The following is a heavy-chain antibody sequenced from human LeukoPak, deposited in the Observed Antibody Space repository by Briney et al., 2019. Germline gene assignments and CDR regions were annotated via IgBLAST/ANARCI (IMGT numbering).Heavy chain of an antibody. D-gene: IGHD6-13*01. CDR3: ARVGDRRKHTYFRGAAGTRWFDP. J-gene: IGHJ5*02. CDR2: INHIGST. CDR1: GGSFSGYY. V-gene: IGHV4-34*01. Sequence: SQTLSLTCAVYGGSFSGYYWSWSRRRPGKGLEWIGEINHIGSTNSNPSLNSRVPISVDPSKNQFSLKLSSVTAADTAVYYCARVGDRRKHTYFRGAAGTRWFDPWGQGTLVTVSS.